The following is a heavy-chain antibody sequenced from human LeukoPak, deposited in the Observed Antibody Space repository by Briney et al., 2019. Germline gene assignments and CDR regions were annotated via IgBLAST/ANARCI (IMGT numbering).Heavy chain of an antibody. J-gene: IGHJ4*02. V-gene: IGHV3-7*03. CDR2: IKQDGSKK. CDR3: ARGETSYGK. D-gene: IGHD1-14*01. Sequence: GGSLRLSCAASGFTFSSYAMSWVRQAPGKGLEWVANIKQDGSKKHYVDSVKGRFTISRDNAKNSLYLQMNSLRAEDTAVYYCARGETSYGKWGQGTLVTVSS. CDR1: GFTFSSYA.